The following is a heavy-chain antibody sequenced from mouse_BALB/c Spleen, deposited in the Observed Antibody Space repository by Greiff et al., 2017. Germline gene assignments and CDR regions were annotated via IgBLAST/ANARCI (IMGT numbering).Heavy chain of an antibody. D-gene: IGHD2-4*01. CDR2: IDPANGNT. CDR1: GFNIKDTY. CDR3: ASYYDYYYAMDY. V-gene: IGHV14-3*02. Sequence: VQLKQSGAELVKPRASVKLSCTASGFNIKDTYMHWVKQRPEQGLEWIGRIDPANGNTKYDPKFQGKATITADTSSNTAYLQLSSLTSEDTAVYYCASYYDYYYAMDYWGQGTSVTVSS. J-gene: IGHJ4*01.